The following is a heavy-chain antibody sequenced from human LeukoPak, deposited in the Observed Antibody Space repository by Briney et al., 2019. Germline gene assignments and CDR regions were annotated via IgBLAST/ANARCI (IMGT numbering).Heavy chain of an antibody. CDR1: GFTFSSYA. V-gene: IGHV3-30*04. D-gene: IGHD3-10*01. CDR3: ARELLWFGGNQNWFDP. J-gene: IGHJ5*02. CDR2: ISYDGSNK. Sequence: PGGSLRLSCAASGFTFSSYAMHWVRQAPGKGLEWVAVISYDGSNKYYADSVKGRFTISRDNAKNTLYLQMNSLRAEDTAVYYCARELLWFGGNQNWFDPWGQGTLVTVSS.